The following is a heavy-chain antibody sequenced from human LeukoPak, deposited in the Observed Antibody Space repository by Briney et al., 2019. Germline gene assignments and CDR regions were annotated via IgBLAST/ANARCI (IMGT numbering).Heavy chain of an antibody. D-gene: IGHD3-10*01. J-gene: IGHJ5*02. V-gene: IGHV4-39*07. CDR1: GGSISSSSYY. CDR3: ARSSPTYYYGSGRTGDWFDP. Sequence: SETLSLTCTVSGGSISSSSYYWGWIRQPPGKGLEWIGTMYYSGSTYYNPSLKSRVTISVDTSKNHFSLELSSVTAADTAVYYCARSSPTYYYGSGRTGDWFDPWGQGTLVTVSS. CDR2: MYYSGST.